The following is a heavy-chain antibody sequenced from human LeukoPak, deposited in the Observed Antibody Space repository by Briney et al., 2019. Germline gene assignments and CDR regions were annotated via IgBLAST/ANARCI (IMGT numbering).Heavy chain of an antibody. Sequence: PGGSLTLSCAASGFTFSSYWMTWVRQAPGQGLQWVANIKQDGSERNYVDSVKGRFTISRDNAKNSLYLQMNTLRDEDTAVYYCATGAGCGYWGQGTLVTVSS. CDR3: ATGAGCGY. CDR1: GFTFSSYW. J-gene: IGHJ4*02. D-gene: IGHD6-19*01. CDR2: IKQDGSER. V-gene: IGHV3-7*03.